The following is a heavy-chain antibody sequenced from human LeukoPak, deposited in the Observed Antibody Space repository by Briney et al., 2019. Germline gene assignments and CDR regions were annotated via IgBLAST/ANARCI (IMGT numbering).Heavy chain of an antibody. CDR1: GFTFSDYY. CDR3: AKGYDSSGYYEGPDY. Sequence: GGSLRLSCAASGFTFSDYYMSWIRQAPGKGLEWVSVISGSGGSTYYADSVKGRFTVSRDNSKKTLYLQMNSLRAEDTAVYYCAKGYDSSGYYEGPDYWGQGTLVTVSS. V-gene: IGHV3-23*01. J-gene: IGHJ4*02. CDR2: ISGSGGST. D-gene: IGHD3-22*01.